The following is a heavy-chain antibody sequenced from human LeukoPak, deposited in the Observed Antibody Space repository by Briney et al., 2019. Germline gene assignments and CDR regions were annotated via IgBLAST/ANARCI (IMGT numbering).Heavy chain of an antibody. V-gene: IGHV3-74*01. CDR1: GFTFSSYW. Sequence: TGGSLRLSCAASGFTFSSYWMHWVRQAPGKGLVWVSRINSDGSSTSYADSVKGRFTISRDNAKNTLYLQMNSLRVEDTAVYYCARDRKYRIQLWSSPSDYWGQGTLVTVSS. CDR3: ARDRKYRIQLWSSPSDY. J-gene: IGHJ4*02. D-gene: IGHD5-18*01. CDR2: INSDGSST.